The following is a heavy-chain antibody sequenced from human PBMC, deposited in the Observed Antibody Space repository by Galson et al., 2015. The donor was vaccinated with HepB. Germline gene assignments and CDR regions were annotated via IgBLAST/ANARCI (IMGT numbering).Heavy chain of an antibody. Sequence: SLRLSCAASGFTFDDYAMHWVRQAPGKGLEWVSGISWNSGSIGYADSVKGRFTISRDNAKNSLYLQMNSLRAEDTALYYCAKDVGIQGGMDVWGQGTTVTVSS. J-gene: IGHJ6*02. CDR2: ISWNSGSI. CDR3: AKDVGIQGGMDV. D-gene: IGHD5-18*01. CDR1: GFTFDDYA. V-gene: IGHV3-9*01.